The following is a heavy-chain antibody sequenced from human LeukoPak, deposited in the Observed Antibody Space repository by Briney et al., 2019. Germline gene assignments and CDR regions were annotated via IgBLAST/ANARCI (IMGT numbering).Heavy chain of an antibody. V-gene: IGHV3-7*01. D-gene: IGHD3-22*01. CDR1: GFMLGSYW. J-gene: IGHJ3*02. Sequence: PGGSLRLSCAASGFMLGSYWMSWVRQAPGKGLEWVANIKQDGSEKYYVDSVKGRFTISRDNAKNSLYLQMNSLRAEDTAVYYCARIAWPYYYDSSGSSTGAFDIWGQGTMVTVSS. CDR2: IKQDGSEK. CDR3: ARIAWPYYYDSSGSSTGAFDI.